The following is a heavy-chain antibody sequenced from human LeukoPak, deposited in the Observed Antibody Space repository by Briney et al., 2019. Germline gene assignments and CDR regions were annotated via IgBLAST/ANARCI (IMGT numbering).Heavy chain of an antibody. CDR1: GFTFSSYW. CDR2: INSDGSTT. J-gene: IGHJ4*02. V-gene: IGHV3-74*01. CDR3: TREGDSGSYFYYFDY. D-gene: IGHD1-26*01. Sequence: GGSLRLSCAASGFTFSSYWMHWVRHAPGKGLVWVSRINSDGSTTNYADSVKGRFTISRDNAKNTLYLQMNSLRAEDTAVYYCTREGDSGSYFYYFDYWGQGTLVTVSS.